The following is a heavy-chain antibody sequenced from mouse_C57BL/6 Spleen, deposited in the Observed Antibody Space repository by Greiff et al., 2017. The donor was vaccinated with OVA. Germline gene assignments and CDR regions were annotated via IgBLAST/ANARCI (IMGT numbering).Heavy chain of an antibody. Sequence: VQRVESGAELVKPGASVKISCKASGYAFSSYWMNWVKQRPGKGLEWIGQIYPGDGDTNYNGKFKGKATLTADKSSSTAYMQLSSLTSEDSAVYFCARRSNGYFDVWGTGTTVTVSS. CDR1: GYAFSSYW. D-gene: IGHD2-5*01. CDR2: IYPGDGDT. J-gene: IGHJ1*03. V-gene: IGHV1-80*01. CDR3: ARRSNGYFDV.